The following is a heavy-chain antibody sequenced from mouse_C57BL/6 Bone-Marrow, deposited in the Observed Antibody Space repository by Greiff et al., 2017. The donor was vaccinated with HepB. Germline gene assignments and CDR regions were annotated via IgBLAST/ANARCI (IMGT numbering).Heavy chain of an antibody. J-gene: IGHJ4*01. CDR3: ARGGYMGDAMDY. CDR2: INPGSGGT. CDR1: GYAFTNYL. V-gene: IGHV1-54*01. Sequence: VQLQQSGAELVRPGTSVKVSCKASGYAFTNYLIEWVKQRPGQGLEWIGVINPGSGGTNYNEKFKGKATLTADKSSSTAYMQLSSLTSEDSAVYFCARGGYMGDAMDYWGQGTSVTVSS.